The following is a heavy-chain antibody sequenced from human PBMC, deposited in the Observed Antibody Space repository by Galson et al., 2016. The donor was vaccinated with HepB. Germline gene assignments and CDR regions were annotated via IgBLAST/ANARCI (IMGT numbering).Heavy chain of an antibody. J-gene: IGHJ6*04. CDR1: GFTFSNYG. V-gene: IGHV3-23*01. Sequence: SLRLPCAASGFTFSNYGMTWVRQAPGKGLEVVSGIGRSGASTDYADSVKGRFTISRDNSKNTLCLQMNSLTADDTAIYYCVQGSTAPAVWGKGTTVTVSS. CDR2: IGRSGAST. CDR3: VQGSTAPAV. D-gene: IGHD1-26*01.